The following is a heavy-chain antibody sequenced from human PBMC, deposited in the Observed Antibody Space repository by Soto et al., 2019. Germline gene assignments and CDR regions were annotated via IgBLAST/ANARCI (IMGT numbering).Heavy chain of an antibody. J-gene: IGHJ4*02. CDR3: AKSRPLRYFDWAQFDY. Sequence: WESLTLSCAASGFTFNSYAMSWVGQAPGKGLEWVSAISGSGGSTYYADSVKGRFTISRDNSKNTLYLQMNSLRAEDTAVYYCAKSRPLRYFDWAQFDYWGKGPLVTVSS. CDR1: GFTFNSYA. V-gene: IGHV3-23*01. CDR2: ISGSGGST. D-gene: IGHD3-9*01.